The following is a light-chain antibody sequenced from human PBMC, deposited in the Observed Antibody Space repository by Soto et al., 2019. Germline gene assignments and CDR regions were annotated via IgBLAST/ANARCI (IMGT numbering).Light chain of an antibody. CDR3: QQYYSYPHT. CDR1: QGLSSC. Sequence: PSSFSAATGDRATSACRASQGLSSCLAWDQRKPGKAPKLRIYGASTLESGVPARVSGSGSGTDFTLTISCLQSEDFATYYCQQYYSYPHTFGQGTRLEIK. J-gene: IGKJ5*01. V-gene: IGKV1-8*01. CDR2: GAS.